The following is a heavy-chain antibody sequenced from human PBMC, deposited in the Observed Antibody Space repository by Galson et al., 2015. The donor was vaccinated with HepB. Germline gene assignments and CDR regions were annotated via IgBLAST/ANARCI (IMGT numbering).Heavy chain of an antibody. CDR3: ARGVPLYYGSGRRYYYMDV. D-gene: IGHD3-10*01. Sequence: WIRQPPGKGLEWIGEINHSGSTNYNPSLKSRVTISVDTSKNQFSLKVKSVTAADTTIYYCARGVPLYYGSGRRYYYMDVWGKGTTVTVSS. V-gene: IGHV4-34*01. CDR2: INHSGST. J-gene: IGHJ6*03.